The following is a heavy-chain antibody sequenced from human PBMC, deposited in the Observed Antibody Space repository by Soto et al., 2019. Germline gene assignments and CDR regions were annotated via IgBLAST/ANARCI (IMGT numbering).Heavy chain of an antibody. CDR3: SKEPPRYSSSWYWFDP. J-gene: IGHJ5*02. CDR2: ISGSGGST. CDR1: GFTFSSYA. D-gene: IGHD6-13*01. V-gene: IGHV3-23*01. Sequence: GGSLRLSCVASGFTFSSYAMSWVRQAPGKGLEWVSAISGSGGSTYYADSVKGRFTISRDNSKNTLYLQMNSLRAEDTAVYFCSKEPPRYSSSWYWFDPWGQGTLVTVSS.